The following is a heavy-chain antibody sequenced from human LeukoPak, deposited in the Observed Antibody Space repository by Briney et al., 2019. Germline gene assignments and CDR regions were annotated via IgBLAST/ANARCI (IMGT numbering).Heavy chain of an antibody. CDR3: ARDNARGGSFSDYLRYLHH. J-gene: IGHJ1*01. V-gene: IGHV4-61*09. CDR1: GGSISSGSYY. CDR2: IYASGST. D-gene: IGHD5/OR15-5a*01. Sequence: PSETLSLTCTVSGGSISSGSYYWSWIRQPAGKGLEWVGHIYASGSTNYNPSLKSRAAISVDTSKNQFSLQLSSVTAADTAVYYCARDNARGGSFSDYLRYLHHWGQGTLVTVSS.